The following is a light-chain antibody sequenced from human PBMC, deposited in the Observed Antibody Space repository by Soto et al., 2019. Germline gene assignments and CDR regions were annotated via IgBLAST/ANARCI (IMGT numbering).Light chain of an antibody. CDR1: RTEVGAYDY. CDR3: SSYTSSSIVYV. J-gene: IGLJ1*01. Sequence: QAVLNQAASGAWAPGQSIPISFTRNRTEVGAYDYVSWYQQHPGKAPKLVIYDVNNRPSGVSSRFSGSKSGNTASLTISGLQAEDEADYYCSSYTSSSIVYVFGTGTKVTVL. V-gene: IGLV2-14*03. CDR2: DVN.